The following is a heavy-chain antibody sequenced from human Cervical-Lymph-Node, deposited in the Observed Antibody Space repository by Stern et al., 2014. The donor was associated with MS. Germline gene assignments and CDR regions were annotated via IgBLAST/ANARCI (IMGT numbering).Heavy chain of an antibody. V-gene: IGHV3-23*04. J-gene: IGHJ4*02. CDR2: ISNFGTST. Sequence: EVQLVESGGDVLQPGGTLRLSCVGSGFDFTSHAMTWVRQAPGKGLECGSVISNFGTSTYYADSVKGRFTISRDNSNNTLFLQMAGLRAEDTAVYFCAKDPPGLYRPVDSWGQGTLVIVSS. D-gene: IGHD4-11*01. CDR1: GFDFTSHA. CDR3: AKDPPGLYRPVDS.